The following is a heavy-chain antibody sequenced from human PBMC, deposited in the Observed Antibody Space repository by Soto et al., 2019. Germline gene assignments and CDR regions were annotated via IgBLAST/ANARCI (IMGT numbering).Heavy chain of an antibody. D-gene: IGHD2-15*01. CDR3: ARVFELLAKIPSWFDP. CDR2: IYHSGST. J-gene: IGHJ5*02. Sequence: ASETLSLTCAVSGYSISSGYYWGWIRQPPGKGLEWIGSIYHSGSTYYNPSLKSRVTISVDTSKNQFSLKLSSVTAADTAVYYCARVFELLAKIPSWFDPWGQGTLVTVSS. V-gene: IGHV4-38-2*01. CDR1: GYSISSGYY.